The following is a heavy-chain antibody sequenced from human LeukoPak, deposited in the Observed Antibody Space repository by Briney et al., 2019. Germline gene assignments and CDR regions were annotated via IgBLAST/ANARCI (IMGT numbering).Heavy chain of an antibody. Sequence: AASVKVSCKASGYTFTGYYIHWVRQAPGQGLEWMVWINTDSGGTNYAQKFQGRVTMTIDTSISTAYLELTRLTSDDTAVYYCARGEGSSIDYWGQGTLVTVSS. V-gene: IGHV1-2*02. CDR2: INTDSGGT. J-gene: IGHJ4*02. D-gene: IGHD6-13*01. CDR1: GYTFTGYY. CDR3: ARGEGSSIDY.